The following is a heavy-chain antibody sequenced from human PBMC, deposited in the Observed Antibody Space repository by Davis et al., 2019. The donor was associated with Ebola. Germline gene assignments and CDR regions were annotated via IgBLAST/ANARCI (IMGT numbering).Heavy chain of an antibody. Sequence: GSLRLSCEGSGFSFSSSGMTWVRQAPGQGLEWISYISSSSSYIYSANSVKGRFTISRDSANNSLYLQMNSLRDEDTAIYYCGSSTNGHYHGIDYWGQGTQVTVSS. CDR1: GFSFSSSG. V-gene: IGHV3-21*01. CDR3: GSSTNGHYHGIDY. D-gene: IGHD3-3*01. J-gene: IGHJ4*02. CDR2: ISSSSSYI.